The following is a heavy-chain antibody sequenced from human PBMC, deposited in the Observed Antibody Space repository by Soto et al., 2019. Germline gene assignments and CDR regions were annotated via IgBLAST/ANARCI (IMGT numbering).Heavy chain of an antibody. Sequence: QVQLVASGGGVVQPGRSMRLSCAASGFTFSSYGMHWVRQAPGKGLEWVAVIWYDGSNKYYADSVKGRFTISRDNSKNTLYLQMNSLRAEDTAVSYCARVIVEEDSSANTLGGFDYWGQGTLVTVSS. CDR3: ARVIVEEDSSANTLGGFDY. J-gene: IGHJ4*02. CDR2: IWYDGSNK. V-gene: IGHV3-33*01. D-gene: IGHD6-6*01. CDR1: GFTFSSYG.